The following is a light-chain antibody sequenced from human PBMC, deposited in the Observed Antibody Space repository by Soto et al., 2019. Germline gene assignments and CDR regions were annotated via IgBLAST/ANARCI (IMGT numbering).Light chain of an antibody. CDR3: QQYGSSPRT. CDR2: GAS. V-gene: IGKV3-20*01. J-gene: IGKJ1*01. CDR1: QSVSSSY. Sequence: EIVLTQSPGTLSLSPGERATLSCRASQSVSSSYLAWYQQKPGQAPRLLIYGASSRATGIPDRFSGSWYGTDFTLTISRLKPEDFAVYYCQQYGSSPRTFGQGTKVEIK.